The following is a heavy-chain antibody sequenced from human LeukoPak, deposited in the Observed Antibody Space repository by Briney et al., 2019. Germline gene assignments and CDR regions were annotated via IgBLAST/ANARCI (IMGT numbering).Heavy chain of an antibody. J-gene: IGHJ5*02. CDR3: AREMLAAVAAQS. D-gene: IGHD6-19*01. Sequence: GGSLRLSCAASGFTFSVYEMHWVRQAPGKGLEWVSYISSSGSTIYYADSVKGRFTISRGNAKNSLYLQMNSLRAEDTAVYYCAREMLAAVAAQSWGQGTLVTVSS. CDR1: GFTFSVYE. CDR2: ISSSGSTI. V-gene: IGHV3-48*03.